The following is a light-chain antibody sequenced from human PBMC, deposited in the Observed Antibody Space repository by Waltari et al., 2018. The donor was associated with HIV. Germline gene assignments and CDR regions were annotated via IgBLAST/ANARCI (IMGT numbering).Light chain of an antibody. CDR1: SDSVSTTHY. V-gene: IGLV8-61*01. Sequence: QTVVTQEPSFSVSPGGTVTLTCGLRSDSVSTTHYASWYRQTPGQAPRPVIYSTNVRSSGVPDRFSGSILGNKAALTITGAQADDECHYYCVLYMGGAWVFGGGTKLTVL. CDR2: STN. J-gene: IGLJ3*02. CDR3: VLYMGGAWV.